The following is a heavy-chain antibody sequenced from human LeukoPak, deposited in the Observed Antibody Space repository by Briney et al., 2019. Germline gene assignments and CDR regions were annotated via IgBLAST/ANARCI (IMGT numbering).Heavy chain of an antibody. CDR1: GYTFTSYG. J-gene: IGHJ4*02. CDR3: ARNGYYDSSGYYYFDY. V-gene: IGHV1-2*02. CDR2: INPNSGGT. Sequence: GASVKVSCKASGYTFTSYGISWVRQAPGQGLEWMGWINPNSGGTNYAQKFQGRVTMTRDTSISTAYMELSRLRSDDTAVYYCARNGYYDSSGYYYFDYWGQGTLVTVSS. D-gene: IGHD3-22*01.